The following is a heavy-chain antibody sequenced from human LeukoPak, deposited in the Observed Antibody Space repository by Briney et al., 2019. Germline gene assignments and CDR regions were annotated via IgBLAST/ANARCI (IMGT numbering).Heavy chain of an antibody. CDR1: GFTFSSYG. CDR3: AKRDCFGSVDSYYAMDV. V-gene: IGHV3-30*18. CDR2: ISYDGNNQ. J-gene: IGHJ6*02. D-gene: IGHD3-10*01. Sequence: PGGSLRLSCAASGFTFSSYGMHWVRQAPGKGLEWVAVISYDGNNQYYGDSVKGRFTISRDNSKNTLYLQMNSLGAEDTAVYYCAKRDCFGSVDSYYAMDVWGQGTTVTVSS.